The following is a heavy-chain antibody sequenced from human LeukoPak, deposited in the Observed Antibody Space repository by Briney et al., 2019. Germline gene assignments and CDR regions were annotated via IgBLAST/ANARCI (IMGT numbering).Heavy chain of an antibody. V-gene: IGHV3-53*01. CDR2: IYTDYSS. J-gene: IGHJ6*04. D-gene: IGHD4-17*01. CDR3: ARESLGSVDPRGYSTTVSQDV. CDR1: GFTVTTNY. Sequence: PGGSLRLSCAASGFTVTTNYMSWVRQAPGKGLEWVSVIYTDYSSYYAESVKGRFTISRDNSKNTLYLQMHSLRAEDTAVYYCARESLGSVDPRGYSTTVSQDVWGKGTTVTISS.